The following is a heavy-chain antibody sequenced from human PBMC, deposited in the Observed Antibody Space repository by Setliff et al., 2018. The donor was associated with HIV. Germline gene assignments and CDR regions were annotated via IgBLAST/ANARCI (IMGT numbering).Heavy chain of an antibody. CDR3: ARDDSIVLVPAIMRGDGFDF. CDR1: GGSVGSSSYY. V-gene: IGHV4-39*07. Sequence: ETLSLTCTVSGGSVGSSSYYWAWIRQPPGKGLEWIGSIYYTGNTKYNPSLESRVTFSIDTSENQFSLRLASVTAADTAIYYCARDDSIVLVPAIMRGDGFDFWGQGRMVPVSS. D-gene: IGHD2-2*01. J-gene: IGHJ3*01. CDR2: IYYTGNT.